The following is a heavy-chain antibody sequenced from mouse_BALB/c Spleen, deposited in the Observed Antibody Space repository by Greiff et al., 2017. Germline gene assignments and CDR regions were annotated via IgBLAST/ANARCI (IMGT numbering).Heavy chain of an antibody. CDR3: TYGYDEDWYFDV. V-gene: IGHV1-69*02. J-gene: IGHJ1*01. CDR2: IYPSDSYT. CDR1: GYTFTSYW. Sequence: QVQLQQPGAELVRPGASVKLSCKASGYTFTSYWINWVKQRPGQGLEWIGNIYPSDSYTNYNQKFKDKATLTVDKSSSTAYMQLSSPTSEDSAVYYCTYGYDEDWYFDVWGAGTTVTVSS. D-gene: IGHD2-2*01.